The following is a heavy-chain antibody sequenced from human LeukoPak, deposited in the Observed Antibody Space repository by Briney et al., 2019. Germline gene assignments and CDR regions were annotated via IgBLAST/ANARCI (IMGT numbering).Heavy chain of an antibody. CDR3: AKRGVVIRVILVGFYKEAYYFDS. CDR2: ISGSGGST. Sequence: GGSLRLSCEVSGFTFSTYAMSWVRQAPGKGLEWVSVISGSGGSTYYADSVKGRFTISRDNAKNTLYLQLNNLRAEDTAVYFCAKRGVVIRVILVGFYKEAYYFDSWGQGALVTVSS. J-gene: IGHJ4*02. V-gene: IGHV3-23*01. CDR1: GFTFSTYA. D-gene: IGHD3-22*01.